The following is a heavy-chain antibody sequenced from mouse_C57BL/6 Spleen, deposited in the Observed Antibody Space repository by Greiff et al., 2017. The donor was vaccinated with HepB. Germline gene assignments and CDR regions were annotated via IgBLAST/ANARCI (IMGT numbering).Heavy chain of an antibody. CDR1: GYTFTDYE. V-gene: IGHV1-15*01. CDR2: IDPETGGT. J-gene: IGHJ1*03. Sequence: VQRVESGAELVRPGASVTLSCKASGYTFTDYEMHWVKQTPVHGLEWIGAIDPETGGTAYNQKFKGKAILTADKSSSTAYMELRSLTSEDSAVYYCTRRDWYFDVWGTGTTVTVSS. CDR3: TRRDWYFDV.